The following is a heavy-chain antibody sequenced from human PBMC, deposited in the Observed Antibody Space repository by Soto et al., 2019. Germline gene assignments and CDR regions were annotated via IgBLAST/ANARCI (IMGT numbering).Heavy chain of an antibody. CDR2: IWHDGKNK. J-gene: IGHJ4*02. Sequence: QVQVAESGGGVVQPGKSLRLSCAASGFAFSDFGMHWVRQAPAKGLEWVAVIWHDGKNKDYADYAKGRFTISRDNSRNILYLEMNSLRVEDTAVYYCARDPGQDEAMDYWGQGTLVTVSS. CDR1: GFAFSDFG. CDR3: ARDPGQDEAMDY. V-gene: IGHV3-33*01.